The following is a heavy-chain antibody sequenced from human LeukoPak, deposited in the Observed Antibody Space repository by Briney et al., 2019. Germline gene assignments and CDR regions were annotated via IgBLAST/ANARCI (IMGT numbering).Heavy chain of an antibody. CDR3: AKSSWIQLWSSFDY. D-gene: IGHD5-18*01. CDR1: GFTFSSYA. V-gene: IGHV3-23*01. CDR2: ISGSGGST. J-gene: IGHJ4*02. Sequence: GGSLRLSCAASGFTFSSYAMSWVRQAPGKGLEWVSAISGSGGSTYYADSVKGRFTISRDNSKNTLYLQTNSLRAEDTAVYYCAKSSWIQLWSSFDYWGQGTLVTVSS.